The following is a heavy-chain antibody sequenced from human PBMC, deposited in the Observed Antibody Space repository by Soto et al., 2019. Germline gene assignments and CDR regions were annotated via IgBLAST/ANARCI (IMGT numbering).Heavy chain of an antibody. CDR1: GFTFSTYG. CDR2: ISYDGNNK. D-gene: IGHD4-17*01. J-gene: IGHJ4*02. V-gene: IGHV3-30*18. Sequence: QVQLVESGGGVVQPGRSLRLSCEAPGFTFSTYGRHWVRQAPGKGLEWVAVISYDGNNKYYADSVKGRFTIARDNSKNTLFLQMDSLRAEDTAVYYCAKDHLPSTVTTPGYWGQGTLVTVSS. CDR3: AKDHLPSTVTTPGY.